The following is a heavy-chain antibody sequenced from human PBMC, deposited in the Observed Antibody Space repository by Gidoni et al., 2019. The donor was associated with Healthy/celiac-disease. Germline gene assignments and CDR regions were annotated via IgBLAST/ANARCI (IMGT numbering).Heavy chain of an antibody. D-gene: IGHD3-3*01. CDR3: AKEEGEIDFWSGSDAFDI. J-gene: IGHJ3*02. CDR2: ISGSGGST. CDR1: GFPFCSYA. V-gene: IGHV3-23*01. Sequence: EVQLLESGGGLVQPGGSLRLPCAASGFPFCSYAMSWVRQAPGKGLEWVSAISGSGGSTYYADSVKGRFTISRDNSKNTLYLQMNSLRAEDTAVYYCAKEEGEIDFWSGSDAFDIWGQGTMVTVST.